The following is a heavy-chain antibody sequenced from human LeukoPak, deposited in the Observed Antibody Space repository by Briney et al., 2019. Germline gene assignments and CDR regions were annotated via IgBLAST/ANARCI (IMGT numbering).Heavy chain of an antibody. J-gene: IGHJ4*02. V-gene: IGHV1-18*01. CDR3: ARVDSSGWYYFDY. CDR1: GYTFTGYG. Sequence: ASVKVSCKASGYTFTGYGISWVRQAPGQGLEWMGWISAYNGNTNYAQKLQGRVTMTTDTSTSTACMELRSLRSDDTAVYYCARVDSSGWYYFDYWGQGTLVTVSS. CDR2: ISAYNGNT. D-gene: IGHD6-19*01.